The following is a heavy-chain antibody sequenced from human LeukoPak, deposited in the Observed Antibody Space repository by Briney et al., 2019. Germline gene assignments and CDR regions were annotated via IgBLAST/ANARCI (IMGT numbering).Heavy chain of an antibody. CDR3: ARSSYSGNNWFDP. J-gene: IGHJ5*02. Sequence: PSETLSLTCAVSGYSISSGYYWGWIRQHPGKGLEWIGSIYHSGSTYYNPSLKSRVTISVDTSKNQFSLKLSSVTAADTAVYYRARSSYSGNNWFDPWGQGTLVTVSS. D-gene: IGHD1-26*01. CDR2: IYHSGST. V-gene: IGHV4-38-2*01. CDR1: GYSISSGYY.